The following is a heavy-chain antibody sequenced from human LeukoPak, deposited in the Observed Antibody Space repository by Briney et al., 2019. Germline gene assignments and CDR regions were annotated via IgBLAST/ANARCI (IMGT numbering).Heavy chain of an antibody. CDR2: IKEDGSER. V-gene: IGHV3-7*01. Sequence: GGSLRLSCAASGFTFSSYWMSWVRQAPGKGLEWVANIKEDGSERYYVDSVKGRFTISRDNAKNSLYLQMSSLRSEDMAVYYCARVRRGGEYFDYWGQGTLVTVSS. CDR3: ARVRRGGEYFDY. D-gene: IGHD2-15*01. CDR1: GFTFSSYW. J-gene: IGHJ4*02.